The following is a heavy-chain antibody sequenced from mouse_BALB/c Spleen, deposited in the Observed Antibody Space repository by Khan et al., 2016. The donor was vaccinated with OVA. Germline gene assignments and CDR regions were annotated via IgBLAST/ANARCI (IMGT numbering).Heavy chain of an antibody. J-gene: IGHJ4*01. V-gene: IGHV1S41*01. CDR1: GYTFTSYW. CDR2: VSPGSGSP. D-gene: IGHD1-1*01. CDR3: TRSNYYGNSRYAMDC. Sequence: DLVEPGASVKLTCKASGYTFTSYWINWIKQRPGQGLEWIGRVSPGSGSPYYNEIFKGKASVTVDKSSNTAYIQLNSLSTEDSAVYFCTRSNYYGNSRYAMDCWGQGTSVTVSS.